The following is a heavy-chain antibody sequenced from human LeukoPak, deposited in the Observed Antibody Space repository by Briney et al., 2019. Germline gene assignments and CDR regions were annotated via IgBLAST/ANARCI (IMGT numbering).Heavy chain of an antibody. CDR1: GFTFSSYG. CDR3: AKRGRFAGNWFDP. V-gene: IGHV3-30*18. D-gene: IGHD3-10*01. CDR2: ISYDGSNK. J-gene: IGHJ5*02. Sequence: GGSLSLSCAASGFTFSSYGMHWVRQAPGKGLEWVAVISYDGSNKYYADSVKGRFTISRDNSKNTLYLQMNSLRAEDTAVYYCAKRGRFAGNWFDPWGQGTLVTVSS.